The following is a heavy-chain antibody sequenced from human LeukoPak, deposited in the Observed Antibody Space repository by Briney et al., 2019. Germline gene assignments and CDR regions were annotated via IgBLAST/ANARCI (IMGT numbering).Heavy chain of an antibody. Sequence: PGGSLRLSCAASGFNVNSYYMSWVRQAPGKGLEWVSGISDSGDATSYADSVKGRFTISRDNSKNTVSLQMNSLRAEDTAVYYCANRGRSFGIFDYWGQGTLVTVSS. D-gene: IGHD3-10*01. J-gene: IGHJ4*02. CDR3: ANRGRSFGIFDY. V-gene: IGHV3-23*01. CDR2: ISDSGDAT. CDR1: GFNVNSYY.